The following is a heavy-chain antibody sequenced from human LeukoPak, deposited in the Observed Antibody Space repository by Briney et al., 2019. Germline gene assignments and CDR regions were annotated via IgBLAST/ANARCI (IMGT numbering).Heavy chain of an antibody. Sequence: SETLSLTCAVYGGSFNGYYWSWIRQPPGKGLEWIGEINHSGSTNYNPSLKSRVTISVDTSKNQFSLKLSSVTAADTAVYYCARGALRRDWFDPWGQGTLVTVSS. CDR2: INHSGST. V-gene: IGHV4-34*01. D-gene: IGHD6-25*01. CDR1: GGSFNGYY. J-gene: IGHJ5*02. CDR3: ARGALRRDWFDP.